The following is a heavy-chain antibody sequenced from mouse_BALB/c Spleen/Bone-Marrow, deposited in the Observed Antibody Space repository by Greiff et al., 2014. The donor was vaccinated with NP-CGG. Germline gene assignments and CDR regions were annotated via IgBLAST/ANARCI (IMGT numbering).Heavy chain of an antibody. J-gene: IGHJ1*01. V-gene: IGHV1S135*01. CDR2: IDPFNGGT. CDR1: GYSFTSYY. D-gene: IGHD6-2*01. CDR3: APLSRYFDV. Sequence: EVQLQQSGPELMKLGASVKISCKASGYSFTSYYMHWVKQSHGKSLEWIGYIDPFNGGTSYNQKFKGKATLTVDKSSSTAYMHLSSLTSEDSAVYYCAPLSRYFDVWGAGTTVTVSS.